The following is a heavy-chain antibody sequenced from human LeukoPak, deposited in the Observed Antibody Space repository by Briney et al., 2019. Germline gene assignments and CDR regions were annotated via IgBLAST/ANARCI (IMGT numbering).Heavy chain of an antibody. D-gene: IGHD3-10*01. CDR1: GYSISSGYY. CDR3: AREESSFGDY. V-gene: IGHV4-38-2*02. J-gene: IGHJ4*02. CDR2: IYHSGST. Sequence: SETLSLTCTVSGYSISSGYYWGWIRQPPGKGLEWIGSIYHSGSTYYNPSLKSQVTISVDTSKNQFSLKLSSVTAADTAVYYCAREESSFGDYWGQGTLVTVSS.